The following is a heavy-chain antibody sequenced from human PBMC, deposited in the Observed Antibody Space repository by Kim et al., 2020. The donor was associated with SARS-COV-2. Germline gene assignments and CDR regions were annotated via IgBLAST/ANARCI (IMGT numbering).Heavy chain of an antibody. J-gene: IGHJ3*01. CDR2: IYHSGST. D-gene: IGHD3-22*01. V-gene: IGHV4-4*02. Sequence: SETLSLTCAVSGGSISSSNWWSWVRQPPGKGLEWTGEIYHSGSTNYNPSLKSRVTISVDKSKNQFSLKLSSVTAADTAVYYCARYCFSRCYFDSSGLRDSFDVWGQGTIVTVSS. CDR3: ARYCFSRCYFDSSGLRDSFDV. CDR1: GGSISSSNW.